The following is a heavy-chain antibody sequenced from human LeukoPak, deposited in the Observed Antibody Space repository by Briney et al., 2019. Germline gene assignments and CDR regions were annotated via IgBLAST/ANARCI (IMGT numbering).Heavy chain of an antibody. Sequence: SDTLSLTCSVSSHSFSSYYWSWLRQAAGRGLEWIGRMHRSGSKYYNRCVKSRVTMSTDTSKNQFSLKLTSVTAADTAVYYCARAQGVDYYGSGTYYNWYFDLWGRGTLVTVSS. V-gene: IGHV4-4*07. D-gene: IGHD3-10*01. CDR1: SHSFSSYY. CDR2: MHRSGSK. CDR3: ARAQGVDYYGSGTYYNWYFDL. J-gene: IGHJ2*01.